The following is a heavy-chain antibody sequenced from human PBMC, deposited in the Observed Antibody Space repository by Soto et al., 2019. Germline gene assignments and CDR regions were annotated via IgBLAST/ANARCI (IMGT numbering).Heavy chain of an antibody. CDR3: ARHATRSYDY. Sequence: SETLSLTCTVSRGSISTYYWSWIRQPPGKGLECIGCIYYNGNTNYNPSLKSRVTISVDTSKNQFTLNLNSVTAADTAMYYCARHATRSYDYWGQGTLVTVS. CDR1: RGSISTYY. CDR2: IYYNGNT. J-gene: IGHJ4*02. V-gene: IGHV4-59*08.